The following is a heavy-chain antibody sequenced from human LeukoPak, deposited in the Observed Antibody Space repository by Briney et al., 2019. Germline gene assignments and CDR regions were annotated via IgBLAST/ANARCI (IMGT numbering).Heavy chain of an antibody. V-gene: IGHV3-23*01. CDR2: ISGSGGSI. CDR3: AKANYYDSSSLDV. CDR1: GFTFSSYA. Sequence: GGSLRLSCAASGFTFSSYAMSWVRQAPGKGLEWVSAISGSGGSIYYADSVKGRFTISRDNSKNTLYLQMNSLRAEDTAVYYCAKANYYDSSSLDVWGKGTTVTVSS. D-gene: IGHD3-22*01. J-gene: IGHJ6*04.